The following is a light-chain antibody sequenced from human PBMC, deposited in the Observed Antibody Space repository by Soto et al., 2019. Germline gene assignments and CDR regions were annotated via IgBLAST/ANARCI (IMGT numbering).Light chain of an antibody. CDR3: MQSTQLPPT. CDR2: EVS. J-gene: IGKJ5*01. Sequence: DVVMTQTPLSLSVSPGQPASISCKSSQSLLHITGETFLFWYLQKPGQSPQLLIYEVSTRVSGVPDRFSGSGSGTDFTLEISRVETDEVGIYYCMQSTQLPPTFGQGTRLEI. V-gene: IGKV2D-29*02. CDR1: QSLLHITGETF.